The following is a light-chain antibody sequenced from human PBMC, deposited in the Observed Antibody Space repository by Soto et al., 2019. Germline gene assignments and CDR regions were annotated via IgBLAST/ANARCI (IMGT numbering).Light chain of an antibody. Sequence: QSVLTQPASVSGSPGQSITISCTGTSSDVGGYNYVSWYQQHPGKAPKLMIYEVSNRPSGVSNRFSGSKSGNTASLTISWLQAEDEDDYYCSSYTSSRTLVFGTGTKVTVL. V-gene: IGLV2-14*01. CDR3: SSYTSSRTLV. CDR2: EVS. CDR1: SSDVGGYNY. J-gene: IGLJ1*01.